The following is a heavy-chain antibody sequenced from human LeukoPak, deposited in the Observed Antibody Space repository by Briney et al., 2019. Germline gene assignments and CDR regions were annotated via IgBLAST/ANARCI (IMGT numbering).Heavy chain of an antibody. CDR1: GYTFTNYW. CDR2: IYPADSDT. J-gene: IGHJ5*02. D-gene: IGHD6-19*01. CDR3: ARPYSSGP. V-gene: IGHV5-51*01. Sequence: GESLKISCQGSGYTFTNYWIAWVRQLPGKGLEWMGVIYPADSDTTYSPSFQGQVTISADKSISTAYLQWSSLKASDTAMYYCARPYSSGPWGQGTLVTVSS.